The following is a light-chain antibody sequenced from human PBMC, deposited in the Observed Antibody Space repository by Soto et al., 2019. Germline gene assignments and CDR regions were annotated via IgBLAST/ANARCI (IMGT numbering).Light chain of an antibody. CDR1: QSLLHSNGYSY. J-gene: IGKJ1*01. CDR3: MQALQTWT. V-gene: IGKV2-28*01. Sequence: DIVMTQSPLSLPVTPGEPASISCRSSQSLLHSNGYSYLDWYLQKPGQSPQLLIYLGSNRASGVPDRFSGSGSGTDFTLKISWVEAEDVGVYYCMQALQTWTFGQGTKVEIK. CDR2: LGS.